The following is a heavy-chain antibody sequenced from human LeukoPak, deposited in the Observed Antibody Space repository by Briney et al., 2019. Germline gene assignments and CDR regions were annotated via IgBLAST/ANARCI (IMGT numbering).Heavy chain of an antibody. J-gene: IGHJ4*02. Sequence: PSETLSLTCAVSGYSISSGYYWGWIRQPPGKGLEWIASMYHSGSTYYNPSLQSRVTLSAYTSKNQFSLKMSSVTAADTAVYYCGRDRSGGYSVDYWGQETLVTVS. CDR1: GYSISSGYY. CDR2: MYHSGST. D-gene: IGHD1-26*01. CDR3: GRDRSGGYSVDY. V-gene: IGHV4-38-2*02.